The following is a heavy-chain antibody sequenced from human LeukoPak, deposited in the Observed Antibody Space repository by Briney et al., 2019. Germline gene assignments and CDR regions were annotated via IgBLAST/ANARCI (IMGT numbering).Heavy chain of an antibody. CDR2: INSDGSST. D-gene: IGHD2-15*01. Sequence: GGSLRLSCAASGFTFSSYRMRWVRQAPGKGLVWVSRINSDGSSTSYADSVKGRFTISRDNAKNTLYLQMNSLRAEDTAVYYCARNSGGYCSGGGCAYYYYYIDVWGKGTTVTVSS. CDR3: ARNSGGYCSGGGCAYYYYYIDV. CDR1: GFTFSSYR. V-gene: IGHV3-74*01. J-gene: IGHJ6*03.